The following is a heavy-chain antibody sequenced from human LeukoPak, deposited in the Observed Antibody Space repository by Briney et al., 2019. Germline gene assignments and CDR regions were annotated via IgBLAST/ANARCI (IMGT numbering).Heavy chain of an antibody. D-gene: IGHD3-9*01. CDR3: ARNVRYYDILTGYYNYFDY. CDR2: INHSGST. Sequence: SETLSLTCTVSGGSISSSSYYWGWIRQPPGKGLEWIGEINHSGSTNYNPSLKSRVTISVDTSKNQFSLKLSSVTAADTAVYYCARNVRYYDILTGYYNYFDYWGQGTLVTVSS. CDR1: GGSISSSSYY. J-gene: IGHJ4*02. V-gene: IGHV4-39*07.